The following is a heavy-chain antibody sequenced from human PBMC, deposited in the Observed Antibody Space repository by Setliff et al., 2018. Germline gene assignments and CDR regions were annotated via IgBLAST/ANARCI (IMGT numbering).Heavy chain of an antibody. CDR1: GGSFSGYY. Sequence: LSLTCAVYGGSFSGYYWSWIRQPPGKGLEWIGEINHSGSTNYNPSLKSRVTISVDTSKNQFSLNLNSVTAADTAVYYCATLTGDRGVDYWGQGRLVTVSS. D-gene: IGHD7-27*01. V-gene: IGHV4-34*01. CDR3: ATLTGDRGVDY. CDR2: INHSGST. J-gene: IGHJ4*02.